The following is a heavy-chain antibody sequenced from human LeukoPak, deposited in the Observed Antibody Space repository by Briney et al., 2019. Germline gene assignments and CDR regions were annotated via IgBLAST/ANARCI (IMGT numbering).Heavy chain of an antibody. CDR3: ARDRGSGREGLDP. D-gene: IGHD3-10*01. CDR2: IYTSGST. V-gene: IGHV4-4*07. J-gene: IGHJ5*02. CDR1: GGSITSFY. Sequence: SETLSLTCTVSGGSITSFYWSWIRQPAEKGLEWIGRIYTSGSTNYNPSLKSRVTMSLDTSKNQVSLKLSSVTAADTALYYCARDRGSGREGLDPWGQGTLVTVSS.